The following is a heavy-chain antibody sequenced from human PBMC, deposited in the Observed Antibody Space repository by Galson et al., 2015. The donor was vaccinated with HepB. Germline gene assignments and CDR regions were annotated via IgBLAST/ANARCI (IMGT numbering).Heavy chain of an antibody. V-gene: IGHV3-9*01. D-gene: IGHD3-22*01. CDR2: ISRDSGID. CDR3: AKASRDHDSYGYYPDAFDM. Sequence: SLRLSCAASGFTFHEYAMHWVRQAPGRGLEWVAGISRDSGIDGYVDSVKGRFTISRDSAKKSLSLQMNNLRTEDTALYYCAKASRDHDSYGYYPDAFDMWGQGTVVTVSS. J-gene: IGHJ3*02. CDR1: GFTFHEYA.